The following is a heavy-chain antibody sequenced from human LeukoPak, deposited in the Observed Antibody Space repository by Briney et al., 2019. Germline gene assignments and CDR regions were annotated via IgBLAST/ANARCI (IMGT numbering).Heavy chain of an antibody. Sequence: GGSLRLSCAASGFTFSDYYMSWIRQAPGKGLEWISAISSSGTSIYYADSVKGRFTISRDNAKNSLYLQMSSLRAEDTAIYYCATGASCFDYWGQGTLVTVSS. CDR1: GFTFSDYY. CDR2: ISSSGTSI. J-gene: IGHJ4*02. CDR3: ATGASCFDY. V-gene: IGHV3-11*04. D-gene: IGHD2-2*01.